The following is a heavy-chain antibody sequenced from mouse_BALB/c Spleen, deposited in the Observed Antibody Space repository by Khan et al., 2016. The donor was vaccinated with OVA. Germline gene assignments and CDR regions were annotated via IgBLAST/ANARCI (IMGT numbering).Heavy chain of an antibody. Sequence: EVKLEESGAELVKPGASVKLSGKAPGFKIKDTYMHWVKQRPEQGLEWIGRIDPVNGNTKYDPKFQGKATKTADTSSNTAYLQLSSLTSEDTAVYYCAGINAWGQGTTLTVSS. J-gene: IGHJ2*01. CDR1: GFKIKDTY. CDR2: IDPVNGNT. CDR3: AGINA. V-gene: IGHV14-3*02.